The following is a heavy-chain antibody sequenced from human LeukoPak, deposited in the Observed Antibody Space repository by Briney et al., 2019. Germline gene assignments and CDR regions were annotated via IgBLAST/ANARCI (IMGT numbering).Heavy chain of an antibody. V-gene: IGHV3-21*01. CDR2: ISSSSSYI. CDR3: ARESRTTISPKLDY. Sequence: KPGGSLRLSCAASGFTFSSYSMNWVRLAPGKGLEWVSSISSSSSYIYYADSVKGRFTISRDNAKNSLYLQMNSLRAEDTAVYYCARESRTTISPKLDYWGQGTLVTVSS. J-gene: IGHJ4*02. D-gene: IGHD5-24*01. CDR1: GFTFSSYS.